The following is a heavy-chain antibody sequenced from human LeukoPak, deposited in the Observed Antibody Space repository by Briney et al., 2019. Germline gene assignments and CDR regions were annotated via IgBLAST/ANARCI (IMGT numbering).Heavy chain of an antibody. CDR2: FSSSGST. CDR1: GFTFSRYT. V-gene: IGHV3-23*01. Sequence: GGSLRLSCAASGFTFSRYTMNWVRQAPGKGLEWVSVFSSSGSTHYADSVKGRFTISRDNSKNTVFLQMNSLRAEDTAIYYCARDRGDDYDYGAFDIWGQGTMVTVSS. D-gene: IGHD5-24*01. CDR3: ARDRGDDYDYGAFDI. J-gene: IGHJ3*02.